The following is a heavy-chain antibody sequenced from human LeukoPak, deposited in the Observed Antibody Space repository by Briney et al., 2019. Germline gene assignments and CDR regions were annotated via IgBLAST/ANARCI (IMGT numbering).Heavy chain of an antibody. Sequence: ETLSLTCTVSGGSISSYYWSWVRQAPGKGLEWIGHIKSKTDGGTTDYAAPVKGRFTISRDDSKKTLYVEMNSLKTEDTAMYYCTTDLIFDYDFWSGQTPAEYFQYWGQGTLVSVSS. V-gene: IGHV3-15*01. CDR3: TTDLIFDYDFWSGQTPAEYFQY. D-gene: IGHD3-3*01. J-gene: IGHJ1*01. CDR2: IKSKTDGGTT. CDR1: GGSISSYY.